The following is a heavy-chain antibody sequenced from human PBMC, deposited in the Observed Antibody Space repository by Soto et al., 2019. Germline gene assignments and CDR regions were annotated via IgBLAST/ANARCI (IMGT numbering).Heavy chain of an antibody. Sequence: GGSLRLSCAASGFTFDDYAMHWVRQAPGKGLEWVSGISWNSGSIGYADSVKGRFTISRDNAKNSLYLQMNSLRAEDTALYYCVKDLSGGARYSTIDYWGQGTLVTVSS. CDR3: VKDLSGGARYSTIDY. CDR1: GFTFDDYA. CDR2: ISWNSGSI. V-gene: IGHV3-9*01. J-gene: IGHJ4*02. D-gene: IGHD6-13*01.